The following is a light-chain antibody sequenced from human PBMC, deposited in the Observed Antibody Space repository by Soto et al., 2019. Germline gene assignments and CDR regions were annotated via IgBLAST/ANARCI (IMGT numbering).Light chain of an antibody. V-gene: IGKV1-27*01. Sequence: DIQMTQSPSSLSASVGDRVTITCRASQGISSSLAWYHHKPGKVPELLIYAASTLHSGVPSRFSGSGSGTDFTLTIRSLQPEDVATYYCQEYYSPPFTFGPGTKVNFK. CDR3: QEYYSPPFT. CDR1: QGISSS. CDR2: AAS. J-gene: IGKJ3*01.